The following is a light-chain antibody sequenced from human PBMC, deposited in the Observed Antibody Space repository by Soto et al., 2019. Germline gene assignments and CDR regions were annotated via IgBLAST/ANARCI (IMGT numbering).Light chain of an antibody. CDR2: GAS. Sequence: EIVMTQSPATLSVSPGERATLSCRASQSVSSNLAWYQQKPGQAPRLLIYGASTRATGIPGRFSGSGSGTEFTLTISSLQSEDFAVYYCQQYNNWLRTFGGGTQVEIK. V-gene: IGKV3-15*01. CDR1: QSVSSN. CDR3: QQYNNWLRT. J-gene: IGKJ4*01.